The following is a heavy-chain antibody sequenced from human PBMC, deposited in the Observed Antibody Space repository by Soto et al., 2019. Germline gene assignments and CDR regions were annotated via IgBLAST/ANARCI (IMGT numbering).Heavy chain of an antibody. J-gene: IGHJ5*02. CDR3: ASGRGAGKGGNWFDP. D-gene: IGHD3-10*01. V-gene: IGHV4-30-2*01. CDR2: IYHSGST. CDR1: GGSISSGGYS. Sequence: QLQLQESGSGLVKPSQTLSLTCAVSGGSISSGGYSWSWIRQPPGKGLEWIGYIYHSGSTYYNPSLKSRVTISVDRSKNQFSLKLSSVTAADTAVYYWASGRGAGKGGNWFDPWGQGTLVHVSS.